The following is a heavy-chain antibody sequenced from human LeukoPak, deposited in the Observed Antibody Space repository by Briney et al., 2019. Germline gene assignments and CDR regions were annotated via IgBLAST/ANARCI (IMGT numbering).Heavy chain of an antibody. CDR2: IYYSGST. CDR1: GGSISSYY. J-gene: IGHJ6*03. D-gene: IGHD3-10*01. CDR3: ARVYGSGSFYYYYMDV. V-gene: IGHV4-59*12. Sequence: SETLSLTCTVSGGSISSYYWSWIRQPPGKGLEWIGYIYYSGSTNYNPSLKSRVTISVDKSKNQFSLKLSSVTAADTAVYYCARVYGSGSFYYYYMDVWGKGTTVTVSS.